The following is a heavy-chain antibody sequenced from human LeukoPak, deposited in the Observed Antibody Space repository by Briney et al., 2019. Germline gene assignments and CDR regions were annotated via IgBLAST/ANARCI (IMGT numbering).Heavy chain of an antibody. CDR1: GGSFSTYY. D-gene: IGHD5-24*01. V-gene: IGHV4-34*01. CDR2: INHTGST. J-gene: IGHJ4*02. CDR3: ASTSGIIEMATMNYHFDS. Sequence: SETLSLTCAVYGGSFSTYYWSWIRQPPGQGLEWIGEINHTGSTNYNPSLKSRVTISVDTSKNQFSLRLNSVTAADTAVYYCASTSGIIEMATMNYHFDSWGQGTLVTVSS.